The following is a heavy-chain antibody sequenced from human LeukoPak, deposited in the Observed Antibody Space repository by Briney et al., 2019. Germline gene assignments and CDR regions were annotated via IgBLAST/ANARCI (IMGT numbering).Heavy chain of an antibody. CDR2: INPNSGVT. J-gene: IGHJ4*02. V-gene: IGHV1-2*06. CDR3: ARDSSNWSSFGS. D-gene: IGHD2-2*01. Sequence: ASVMVSCKASGYTFTAFPIHWVRQAPGQGLEWMGRINPNSGVTNYVQKFQGRVIMTRDTSISTVYMQLSSLKTDDTAVYYCARDSSNWSSFGSWGQGSLVIVSS. CDR1: GYTFTAFP.